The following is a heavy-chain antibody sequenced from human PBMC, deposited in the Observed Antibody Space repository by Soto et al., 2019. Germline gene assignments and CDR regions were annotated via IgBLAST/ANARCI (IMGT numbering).Heavy chain of an antibody. CDR2: IIPIFGTA. Sequence: ASVKVSCKDSGGTFSSYAISWVRQAPGQGLEWMVGIIPIFGTANYAQKFQGGVTITGDESTSTAYMELSRLRSEDTAVYYCAGYYYGSGSSYYFDYWGQGTLVTVFS. J-gene: IGHJ4*02. V-gene: IGHV1-69*13. CDR3: AGYYYGSGSSYYFDY. D-gene: IGHD3-10*01. CDR1: GGTFSSYA.